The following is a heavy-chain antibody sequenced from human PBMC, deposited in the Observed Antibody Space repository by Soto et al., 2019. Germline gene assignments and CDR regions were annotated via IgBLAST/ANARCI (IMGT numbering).Heavy chain of an antibody. CDR1: GGSISSYY. Sequence: SETLSLTCSVSGGSISSYYWSWIRQPPGKGLEWIAYIYYSGSTSYNPSLKSRVSISLATSKNHFFLKLSSVTAADTAVYYCARDWRYSYGTVLNYYGMDVWGQGTTVTVSS. CDR2: IYYSGST. V-gene: IGHV4-59*12. J-gene: IGHJ6*02. D-gene: IGHD5-18*01. CDR3: ARDWRYSYGTVLNYYGMDV.